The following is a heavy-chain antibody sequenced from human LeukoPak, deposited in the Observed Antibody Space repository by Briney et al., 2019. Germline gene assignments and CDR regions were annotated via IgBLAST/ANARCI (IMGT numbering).Heavy chain of an antibody. J-gene: IGHJ4*02. CDR2: FYYSGST. CDR1: GGSISRSSYY. Sequence: PSETLSLTCTASGGSISRSSYYWGWIRQPPGKGLEWIGSFYYSGSTNYNPSLKSRVTISVDTSKNQFSLKLSSVTAADTAVFFCARDYGDHAFDCWGQGTLVTVSS. D-gene: IGHD4-17*01. V-gene: IGHV4-39*01. CDR3: ARDYGDHAFDC.